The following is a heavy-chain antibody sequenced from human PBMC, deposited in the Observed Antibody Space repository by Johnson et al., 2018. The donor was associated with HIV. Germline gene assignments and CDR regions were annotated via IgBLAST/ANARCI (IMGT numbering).Heavy chain of an antibody. V-gene: IGHV3-7*05. CDR1: GFTFSNYW. J-gene: IGHJ3*02. Sequence: VQLVESGGGVVQPGRSLRLSCAASGFTFSNYWMSWVRQTPGKGLEWVANIKQDGSEKYYVDSVKGRFTISRDNAKNSLYLQMNSLRAEDTAVYYCARGFDAFDIWGQGTMVTVSS. CDR3: ARGFDAFDI. CDR2: IKQDGSEK.